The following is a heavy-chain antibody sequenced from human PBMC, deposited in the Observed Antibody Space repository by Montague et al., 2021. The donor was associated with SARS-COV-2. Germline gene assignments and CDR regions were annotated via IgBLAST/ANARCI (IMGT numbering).Heavy chain of an antibody. CDR2: LEKKESA. Sequence: SETLSLTCTVSGVVELRRRSEEHTSELQSHHDLVCRLLLEKKESAYYNPSLRSRVTISADTSKNQFSLKLNSVTAADTAVYYCVATYNGNWYYFDYWGQGTLCT. J-gene: IGHJ4*02. CDR1: GVVELRRRSE. V-gene: IGHV4-39*01. CDR3: VATYNGNWYYFDY. D-gene: IGHD6-13*01.